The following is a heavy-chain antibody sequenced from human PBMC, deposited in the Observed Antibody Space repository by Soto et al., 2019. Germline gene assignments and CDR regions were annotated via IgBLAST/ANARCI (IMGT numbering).Heavy chain of an antibody. J-gene: IGHJ4*02. D-gene: IGHD4-17*01. CDR1: GFTFSRYT. Sequence: PGGSLRLSCAASGFTFSRYTMNWVRQAPGKGLEWVSSISSSRSYIYYADSVKGRFTISRDNAKNSLYLQMNSLRDEDTAVYYCARDYYGDYYFDYWGQGTLVTVSS. V-gene: IGHV3-21*01. CDR3: ARDYYGDYYFDY. CDR2: ISSSRSYI.